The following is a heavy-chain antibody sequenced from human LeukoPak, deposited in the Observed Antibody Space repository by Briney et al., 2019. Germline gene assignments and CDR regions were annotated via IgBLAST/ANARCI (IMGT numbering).Heavy chain of an antibody. CDR1: GYTFTGYY. J-gene: IGHJ3*02. CDR2: INPSSGGT. Sequence: ASVKVSCKASGYTFTGYYMHWVRQAPGQGLEWMGRINPSSGGTNYAQKFQGRVTMTRDTSISTAYMELSRLRSDGTAVYYCASHSSGGAFDIWGQGTMVTVSS. V-gene: IGHV1-2*06. CDR3: ASHSSGGAFDI. D-gene: IGHD6-25*01.